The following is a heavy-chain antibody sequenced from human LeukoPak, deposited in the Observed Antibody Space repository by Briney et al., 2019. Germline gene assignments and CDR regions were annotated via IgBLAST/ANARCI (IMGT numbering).Heavy chain of an antibody. J-gene: IGHJ4*02. Sequence: QPGRSLRLSCAASGFTFSSYAMSWVRQAPGKGLEWVSAISTSGDSTYYADSVKGRFTISRDNSKNTLYLQMNSLRAEDTAVYSCAYSSSTFTWYFDYWGQGTLVTVSS. V-gene: IGHV3-23*01. CDR1: GFTFSSYA. D-gene: IGHD2-2*01. CDR2: ISTSGDST. CDR3: AYSSSTFTWYFDY.